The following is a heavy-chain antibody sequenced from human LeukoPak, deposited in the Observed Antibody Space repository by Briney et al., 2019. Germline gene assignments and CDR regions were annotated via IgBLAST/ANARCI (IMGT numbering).Heavy chain of an antibody. CDR1: GYSFTNYW. Sequence: GESLKISCKGSGYSFTNYWIGWVRQMPGIGLEWLGIIYPGDSDTRYSPSFQGQVTISADKSISTAYLQWSSLKASDTAMYYCARQNIGGTSASDYWGQGTLVTVSS. V-gene: IGHV5-51*01. CDR3: ARQNIGGTSASDY. D-gene: IGHD1-26*01. CDR2: IYPGDSDT. J-gene: IGHJ4*02.